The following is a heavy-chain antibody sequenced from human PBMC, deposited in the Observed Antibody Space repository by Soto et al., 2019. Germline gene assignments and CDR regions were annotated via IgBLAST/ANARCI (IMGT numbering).Heavy chain of an antibody. CDR3: TTILIWCSGGSGYPVY. Sequence: EVQLVESGGGLVKPGGSLRLSCAASGFTFSNAWMNWVRQAPGKGLEWVGRIKSTTDGGTTDYAAPVKGRFTISRDDSKNTLYLQMNSLKTEDTAGYYCTTILIWCSGGSGYPVYWVQGTLVTFSS. CDR2: IKSTTDGGTT. V-gene: IGHV3-15*07. CDR1: GFTFSNAW. D-gene: IGHD2-15*01. J-gene: IGHJ4*02.